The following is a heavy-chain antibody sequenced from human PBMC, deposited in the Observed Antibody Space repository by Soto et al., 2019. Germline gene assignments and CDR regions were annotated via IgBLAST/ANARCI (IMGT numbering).Heavy chain of an antibody. V-gene: IGHV4-4*03. Sequence: PETLSLPCAGSGDFISSSKWWSWVRQPPGKGLEWIGEIYHSGSTNYNPSLKSRVIISVDKSKNQFSLKLSSVTDADTAVYYCARELFGRSVWFDPWGQGTLVTVS. J-gene: IGHJ5*02. CDR2: IYHSGST. D-gene: IGHD3-10*01. CDR3: ARELFGRSVWFDP. CDR1: GDFISSSKW.